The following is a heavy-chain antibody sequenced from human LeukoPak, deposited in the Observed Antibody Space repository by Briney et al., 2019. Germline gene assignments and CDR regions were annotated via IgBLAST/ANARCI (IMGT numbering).Heavy chain of an antibody. J-gene: IGHJ4*02. V-gene: IGHV3-23*01. D-gene: IGHD1-1*01. CDR3: AKDGRTGRTGSHDY. Sequence: GGSLRPSCAASGFTFTSYAMSWVRQVPGKGLEWVSVISFSGDNTYYADSVKGRFTISRDNSKNTLYLQMNSLRAEDTAVYYCAKDGRTGRTGSHDYWGQGTLVTISS. CDR1: GFTFTSYA. CDR2: ISFSGDNT.